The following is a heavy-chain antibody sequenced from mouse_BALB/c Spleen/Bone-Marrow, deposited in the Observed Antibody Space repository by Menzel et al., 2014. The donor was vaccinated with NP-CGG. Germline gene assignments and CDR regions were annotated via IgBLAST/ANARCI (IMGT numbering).Heavy chain of an antibody. J-gene: IGHJ2*01. CDR3: ARLGYYGYFVD. CDR2: INPESSTI. V-gene: IGHV4-1*02. Sequence: EVMLVESGGGLAQPGGSLKLSCAASGFDFRRYWMSWVRQAPGKGLEWIGEINPESSTINYTPSLKGKFIISRDNAKNTLYLQMSKVRSEDTALYYCARLGYYGYFVDWGQGTTLTVSS. D-gene: IGHD1-1*01. CDR1: GFDFRRYW.